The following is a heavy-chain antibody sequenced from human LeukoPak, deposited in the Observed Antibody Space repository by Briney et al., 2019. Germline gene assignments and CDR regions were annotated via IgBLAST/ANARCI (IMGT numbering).Heavy chain of an antibody. Sequence: SETLSLTCAVYGGSFSGYYWSWIRQPPGKGLEWIGEINHSGSTNYNPSLKSRVTISVDTSKNQFSLKLSSVTAADTAVYYCARREDTYYYDSSGLDPWGQGTLVTVSS. V-gene: IGHV4-34*01. D-gene: IGHD3-22*01. CDR1: GGSFSGYY. J-gene: IGHJ5*02. CDR2: INHSGST. CDR3: ARREDTYYYDSSGLDP.